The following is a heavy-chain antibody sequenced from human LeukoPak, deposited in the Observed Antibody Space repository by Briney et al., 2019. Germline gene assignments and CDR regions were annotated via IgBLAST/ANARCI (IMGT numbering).Heavy chain of an antibody. CDR2: IWYDGSNK. V-gene: IGHV3-33*01. CDR1: GFTFSSYG. D-gene: IGHD3-9*01. CDR3: ARDLDDILTGYYYYYYGMDV. J-gene: IGHJ6*02. Sequence: PWGSLRLSCAASGFTFSSYGMHWVRQAPGKGLEWVAVIWYDGSNKYYADSGKGRFTISRDNSKNTLYLQMNSLRAEDTVVYYCARDLDDILTGYYYYYYGMDVWGQGTTVTVSS.